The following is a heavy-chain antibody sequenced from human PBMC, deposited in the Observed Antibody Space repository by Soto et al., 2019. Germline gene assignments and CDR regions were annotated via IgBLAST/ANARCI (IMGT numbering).Heavy chain of an antibody. CDR1: GGSISSGDYY. V-gene: IGHV4-30-4*01. CDR3: ARFTLNYGMDV. CDR2: IYYSGST. J-gene: IGHJ6*02. Sequence: SETLSLTCTVSGGSISSGDYYWSWIRQPPGKGLEWIGYIYYSGSTYYNPSLKSRVTISVDTSKNQFSLKLSSLTAADTAVYYCARFTLNYGMDVWGQGTTVTVSS.